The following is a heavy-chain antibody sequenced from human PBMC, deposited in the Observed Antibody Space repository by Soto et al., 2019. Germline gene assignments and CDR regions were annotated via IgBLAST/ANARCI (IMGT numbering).Heavy chain of an antibody. CDR1: GYTFTSYD. J-gene: IGHJ5*02. Sequence: QVQLVQSGAEVKKPGASVKVSCKASGYTFTSYDINWVRQATGQGLEWMGWMNPNSGNTGYAQKFQGRVTMTRNTSISTAYMELSSLIAADTAVYYCSTPEVHCISTNCYFVAFDTWGQATLVTFSS. CDR2: MNPNSGNT. CDR3: STPEVHCISTNCYFVAFDT. V-gene: IGHV1-8*01. D-gene: IGHD2-2*01.